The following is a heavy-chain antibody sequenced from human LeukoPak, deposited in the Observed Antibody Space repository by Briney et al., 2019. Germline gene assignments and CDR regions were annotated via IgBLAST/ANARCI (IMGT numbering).Heavy chain of an antibody. V-gene: IGHV3-7*03. Sequence: QPGGSLRLSCAASGFIFSNYWMSWVRQAPGKGLEWVASIKQDGTETHYVDSVKGRFTISKDNAKNSLYLQLDSLRAEYTAVYYCAREDHSNYEYWGQGTLVTVSS. CDR2: IKQDGTET. CDR3: AREDHSNYEY. D-gene: IGHD4-11*01. J-gene: IGHJ4*02. CDR1: GFIFSNYW.